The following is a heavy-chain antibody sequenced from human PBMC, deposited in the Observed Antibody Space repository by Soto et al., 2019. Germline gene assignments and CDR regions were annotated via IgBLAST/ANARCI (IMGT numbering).Heavy chain of an antibody. CDR2: VNEWGTDS. CDR3: ARVAVVTRGIDY. CDR1: GFTFSGSW. D-gene: IGHD6-19*01. J-gene: IGHJ4*02. Sequence: EVQLVESGGGLVQPGGSLRLSCVASGFTFSGSWMHWVRQAPGKGLVWVSRVNEWGTDSNYADSVKGRFTISRDNAKNTVYLHMNGLRAEDTAVYYCARVAVVTRGIDYWGQGTLVAVSS. V-gene: IGHV3-74*01.